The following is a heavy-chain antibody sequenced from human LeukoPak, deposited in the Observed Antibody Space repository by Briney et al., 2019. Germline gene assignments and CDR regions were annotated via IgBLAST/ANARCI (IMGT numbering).Heavy chain of an antibody. CDR3: AASLWFGIYPDY. J-gene: IGHJ4*02. V-gene: IGHV4-59*12. D-gene: IGHD3-10*01. CDR2: IYYSGST. CDR1: SGSITNYY. Sequence: SETLSLTRTVSSGSITNYYWNWIRQPPGKGLEWIGYIYYSGSTNYNPSLKSRVTISVDTSKNHLSLSLNSVTAADTAVYYCAASLWFGIYPDYWGQGSLVTVSS.